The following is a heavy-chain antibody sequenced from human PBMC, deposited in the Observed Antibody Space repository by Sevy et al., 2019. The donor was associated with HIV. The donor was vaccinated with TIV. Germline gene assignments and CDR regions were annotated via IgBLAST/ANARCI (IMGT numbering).Heavy chain of an antibody. Sequence: GGSLRLSCAASGFTFSDYYMSWIRQAPGKGLEWLSYISNSGTTIYYTDSVKGQFTISRDNTKNSLYLQMHSLRAEDTAVYYCARHGSHNWFDPWGQGTLVTVSS. D-gene: IGHD1-26*01. J-gene: IGHJ5*02. CDR2: ISNSGTTI. CDR1: GFTFSDYY. CDR3: ARHGSHNWFDP. V-gene: IGHV3-11*01.